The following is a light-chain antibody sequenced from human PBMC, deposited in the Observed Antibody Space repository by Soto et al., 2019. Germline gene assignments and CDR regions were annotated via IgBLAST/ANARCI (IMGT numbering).Light chain of an antibody. Sequence: QSALTQPRSVSGSPGQSVTISCTGTSSDVGNYNYVSWYQHRPGKAPKLMISDVSKRPSGVPDRFSGSKSGNTASLTISGLQAEDEADYYCCSFAGSPYVFGTGTKLTVL. V-gene: IGLV2-11*01. J-gene: IGLJ1*01. CDR3: CSFAGSPYV. CDR1: SSDVGNYNY. CDR2: DVS.